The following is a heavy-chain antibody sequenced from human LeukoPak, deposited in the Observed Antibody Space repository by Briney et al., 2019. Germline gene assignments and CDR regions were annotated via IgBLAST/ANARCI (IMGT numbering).Heavy chain of an antibody. J-gene: IGHJ4*02. Sequence: SGPTLVNPTQTLTLTCTFSGFSLSTNGVGVGWIRQPPGKALEWLALIYWDDDKRYSPSLKSRLTITKDTSKNQVVLTMTNMDPVDTATYYCAQRGTCSSAWYPTVDYWGQGTLVTVSS. D-gene: IGHD6-19*01. CDR1: GFSLSTNGVG. CDR3: AQRGTCSSAWYPTVDY. CDR2: IYWDDDK. V-gene: IGHV2-5*02.